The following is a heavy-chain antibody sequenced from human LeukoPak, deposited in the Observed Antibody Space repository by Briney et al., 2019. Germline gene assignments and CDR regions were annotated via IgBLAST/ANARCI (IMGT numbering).Heavy chain of an antibody. CDR2: INPNSGGT. V-gene: IGHV1-2*04. J-gene: IGHJ4*02. D-gene: IGHD3-22*01. Sequence: GATVKVSCKASGYTFTGYYMHWVRQAPGQGLEWMGWINPNSGGTNYAQKFQGWVTMTRDTSISTAYMELSRLRSDDTAVYYCAREGNDSSGYYYWGQGTLVTVSS. CDR1: GYTFTGYY. CDR3: AREGNDSSGYYY.